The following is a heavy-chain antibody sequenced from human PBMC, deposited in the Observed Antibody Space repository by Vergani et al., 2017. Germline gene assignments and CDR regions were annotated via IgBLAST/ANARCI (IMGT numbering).Heavy chain of an antibody. Sequence: QVQLQQWGAGLLKPSETLSLTCAVYGGSFSGYYWSWIRQPPGKGLEWIGEINHSGSTNYNPSLKSRVTISVDKSKNQFSLKLSSVTAADTAVYYCARDIDSSGYYRLFDYWGQGTLVTVSS. J-gene: IGHJ4*02. CDR3: ARDIDSSGYYRLFDY. CDR1: GGSFSGYY. D-gene: IGHD3-22*01. V-gene: IGHV4-34*01. CDR2: INHSGST.